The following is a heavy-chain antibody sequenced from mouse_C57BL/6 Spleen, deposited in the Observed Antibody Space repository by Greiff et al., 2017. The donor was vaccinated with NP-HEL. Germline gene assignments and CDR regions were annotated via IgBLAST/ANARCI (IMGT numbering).Heavy chain of an antibody. CDR3: ARDYGAV. D-gene: IGHD1-2*01. CDR1: GYTFTGYW. V-gene: IGHV1-64*01. CDR2: IHPNSGST. Sequence: QVQLQQPGAELVKPGASVKLSCKASGYTFTGYWMHWVKQRPGQGLAWIGMIHPNSGSTHSTAKFTSKATLTVDNTSSTADMKLSSLTYEDAAVYCCARDYGAVWGTGTTVTVSS. J-gene: IGHJ1*03.